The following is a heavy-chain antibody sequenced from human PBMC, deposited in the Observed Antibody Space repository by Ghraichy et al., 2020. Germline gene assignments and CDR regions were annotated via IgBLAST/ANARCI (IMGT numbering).Heavy chain of an antibody. D-gene: IGHD3-3*01. V-gene: IGHV1-18*01. J-gene: IGHJ4*02. CDR1: GYTFSSYG. CDR3: ARSRVGSQYDRFDY. CDR2: ISADNGNT. Sequence: ASVKVSCKASGYTFSSYGVSWVRQAPGQGLEWVGWISADNGNTKYAEMLQGRVTLTADTSTNTAYMEMKTLRFDDTAVYFCARSRVGSQYDRFDYWGQGTLVTGSS.